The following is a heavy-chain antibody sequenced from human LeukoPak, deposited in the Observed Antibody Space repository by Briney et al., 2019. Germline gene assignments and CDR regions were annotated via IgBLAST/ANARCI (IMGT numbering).Heavy chain of an antibody. CDR3: ARGDYDYVWGSYRFDY. CDR1: GGTFSSYA. Sequence: SVKVSRKASGGTFSSYAISWVRQAPGQGLEWMGRIIPIFGTANYAQKFQGRVTITTDESTSTAYMELSSLRSEDTAVYYCARGDYDYVWGSYRFDYWGQGTLVTVSS. CDR2: IIPIFGTA. J-gene: IGHJ4*02. V-gene: IGHV1-69*05. D-gene: IGHD3-16*02.